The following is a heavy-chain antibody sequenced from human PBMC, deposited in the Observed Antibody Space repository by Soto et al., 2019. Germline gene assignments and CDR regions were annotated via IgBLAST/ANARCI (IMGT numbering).Heavy chain of an antibody. Sequence: PSETLSLTCSVSGGSMRSEGSYWSWIRQHPGKGLEWIGYIYYSGLTDYNPSLKSRLTISVDKSTSTVYVELSSLTSEDTAVYYCARGGPDLATIGSFDYWGQGTLVTVSS. CDR2: IYYSGLT. V-gene: IGHV4-31*03. CDR1: GGSMRSEGSY. CDR3: ARGGPDLATIGSFDY. J-gene: IGHJ4*02. D-gene: IGHD3-16*01.